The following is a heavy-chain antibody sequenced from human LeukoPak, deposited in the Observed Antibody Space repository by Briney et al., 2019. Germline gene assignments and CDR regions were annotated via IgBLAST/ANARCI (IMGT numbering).Heavy chain of an antibody. D-gene: IGHD3-22*01. Sequence: SETLSLTCTVSGGSISSSSYYWGWIRQPPGKGLEWIGSIYYSGSTYYNPSLKSRVTISVDTSKNQFSLKLSSVTAADTAVYYCARGDSSGYYYLFFDYWGQGTLVTVSS. CDR1: GGSISSSSYY. J-gene: IGHJ4*02. V-gene: IGHV4-39*07. CDR3: ARGDSSGYYYLFFDY. CDR2: IYYSGST.